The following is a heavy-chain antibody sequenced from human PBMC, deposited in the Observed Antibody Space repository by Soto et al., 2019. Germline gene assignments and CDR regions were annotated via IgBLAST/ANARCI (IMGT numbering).Heavy chain of an antibody. Sequence: QVQLVQSGAEVKKPGSSVKVSCKASGGTFSSYAISWVRQAPGQGLEWMGGIIPIFGTANYAQKFQGRVRITAAKPPSTAYMELGSLRSEDTAVYSWARELAVAGTLAPGGQGTLVTVSS. CDR1: GGTFSSYA. CDR2: IIPIFGTA. V-gene: IGHV1-69*14. D-gene: IGHD6-19*01. J-gene: IGHJ5*02. CDR3: ARELAVAGTLAP.